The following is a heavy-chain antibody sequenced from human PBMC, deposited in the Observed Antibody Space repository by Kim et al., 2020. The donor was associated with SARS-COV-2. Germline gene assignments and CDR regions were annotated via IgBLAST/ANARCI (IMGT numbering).Heavy chain of an antibody. Sequence: SETLSLTCTVSGGSISSYYWSWIRQPPGKGLEWIGYIYYSGSTNYNPSLKSRVTISVDTSKNQFSLKLSSVTAADTAVYYCARERQTYYDILTGDYKGHGFDIWGQGTMVTVSS. CDR2: IYYSGST. J-gene: IGHJ3*02. D-gene: IGHD3-9*01. CDR1: GGSISSYY. V-gene: IGHV4-59*01. CDR3: ARERQTYYDILTGDYKGHGFDI.